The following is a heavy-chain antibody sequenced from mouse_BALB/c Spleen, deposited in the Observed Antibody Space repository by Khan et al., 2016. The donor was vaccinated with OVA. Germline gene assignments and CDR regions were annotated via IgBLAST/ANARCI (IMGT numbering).Heavy chain of an antibody. D-gene: IGHD3-1*01. V-gene: IGHV1-54*03. CDR1: GYAFTNYL. Sequence: QVQLKQSGAELVRPGTSVKVSCKASGYAFTNYLIEWVKQRPGQGLEWIGVINPGSGVTNYNEKFKDKATLTSANSSSTAYMQLGSLTSDVSAVFFCTVGGFGGFAYWGQGTLVTVSA. CDR2: INPGSGVT. CDR3: TVGGFGGFAY. J-gene: IGHJ3*01.